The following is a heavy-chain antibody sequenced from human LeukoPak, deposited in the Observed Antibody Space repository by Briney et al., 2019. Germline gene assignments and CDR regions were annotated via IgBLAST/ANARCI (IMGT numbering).Heavy chain of an antibody. CDR3: AKEGVAAAGTRQAFFDP. Sequence: GGSLRLSCAASGFTFSTYSMNWVRQAPGKGLEWVSAISGSGGSTYYADSVKGRFTISRDNPKNTLYLQMNSLRAEDTAVYYCAKEGVAAAGTRQAFFDPWGQGTLVTVSS. CDR1: GFTFSTYS. V-gene: IGHV3-23*01. J-gene: IGHJ5*02. CDR2: ISGSGGST. D-gene: IGHD6-13*01.